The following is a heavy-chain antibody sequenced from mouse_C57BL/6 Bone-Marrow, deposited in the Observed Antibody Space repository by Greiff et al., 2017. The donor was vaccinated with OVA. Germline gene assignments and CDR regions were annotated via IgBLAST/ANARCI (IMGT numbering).Heavy chain of an antibody. D-gene: IGHD2-4*01. V-gene: IGHV1-81*01. CDR2: IYPRSGNT. CDR3: ARSGRLPFAY. J-gene: IGHJ3*01. Sequence: VQRVESGAELARPGASVKLSCKASGYTFTSYGISWVKQRTGQGLEWIGEIYPRSGNTYYNEKFKGKATLTADKSSSTAYMELRSLTSEDSAVYFCARSGRLPFAYWGQGTLVTVSA. CDR1: GYTFTSYG.